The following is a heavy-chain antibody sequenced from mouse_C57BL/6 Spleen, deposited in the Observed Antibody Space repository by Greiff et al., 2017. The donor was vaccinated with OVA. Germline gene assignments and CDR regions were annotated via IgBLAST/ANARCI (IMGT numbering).Heavy chain of an antibody. CDR2: IDPNSGGT. J-gene: IGHJ1*03. CDR3: ARTITTVVEGYFDV. D-gene: IGHD1-1*01. Sequence: QVHVKQPGAELVKPGASVKLSCKASGYTFTSYWMHWVKQRPGRGLEWIGRIDPNSGGTKYNEKFKSKATLTVDKPSSTAYMQLSSLTSEDSAVYYCARTITTVVEGYFDVWGTGTTVTVSS. CDR1: GYTFTSYW. V-gene: IGHV1-72*01.